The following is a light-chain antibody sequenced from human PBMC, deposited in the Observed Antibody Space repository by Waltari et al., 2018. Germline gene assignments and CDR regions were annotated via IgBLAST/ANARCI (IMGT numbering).Light chain of an antibody. V-gene: IGKV3-20*01. J-gene: IGKJ1*01. CDR2: AAF. CDR1: QSVIGSY. CDR3: QQYGSSPRT. Sequence: DIVLRQSPATLSLSPGERATLSCRASQSVIGSYLAWYQEKPGQAPRLLIYAAFSRATGIPDRVSGSGAGTDFTLIISRLEPEEFAVYYCQQYGSSPRTFGQGTKVEIK.